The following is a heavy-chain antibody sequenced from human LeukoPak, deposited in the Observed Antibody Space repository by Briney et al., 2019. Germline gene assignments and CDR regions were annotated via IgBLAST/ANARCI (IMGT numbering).Heavy chain of an antibody. Sequence: PGGSLRLSCAASGFTFTNYAMSWVRQAPGQGLEWVSAIDGIGGSIYYADSVKGRFTISRDNSKNTLYLQMNSLRAEDTAVYYCAKDGGTNIVGPKGAFDYWGQGTLVTVSS. D-gene: IGHD1-26*01. CDR3: AKDGGTNIVGPKGAFDY. CDR1: GFTFTNYA. J-gene: IGHJ4*02. V-gene: IGHV3-23*01. CDR2: IDGIGGSI.